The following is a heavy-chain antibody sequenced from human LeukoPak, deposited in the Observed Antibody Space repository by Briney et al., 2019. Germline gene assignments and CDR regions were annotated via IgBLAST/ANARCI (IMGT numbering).Heavy chain of an antibody. Sequence: GGSLRLSCAASGFTFSSYAMSWVRQAPGKGLEWVSAISGSGGSTYYADSVKGRFTVSRDNSKNTLYLQMNSLRAEDTAVYYCAKGSYYDLYYYYGMDVWGQGTTVTVSS. CDR1: GFTFSSYA. CDR3: AKGSYYDLYYYYGMDV. CDR2: ISGSGGST. V-gene: IGHV3-23*01. J-gene: IGHJ6*02. D-gene: IGHD3-3*01.